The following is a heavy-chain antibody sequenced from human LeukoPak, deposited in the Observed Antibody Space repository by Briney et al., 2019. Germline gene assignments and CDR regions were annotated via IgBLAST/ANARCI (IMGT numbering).Heavy chain of an antibody. CDR2: INPNSGGT. CDR3: ARVGGSGSRSWFDP. CDR1: GYTFTGYY. Sequence: ASVKVSCKASGYTFTGYYLHWVRQAPGQGLEWMGRINPNSGGTNYAQNFQGRVTMTRDTSINTAYMELSSLRSDDTAVYYCARVGGSGSRSWFDPWGQGTLVTVSS. V-gene: IGHV1-2*06. J-gene: IGHJ5*02. D-gene: IGHD3-10*01.